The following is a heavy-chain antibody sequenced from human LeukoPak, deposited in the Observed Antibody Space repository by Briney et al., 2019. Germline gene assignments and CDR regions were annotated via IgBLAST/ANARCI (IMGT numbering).Heavy chain of an antibody. Sequence: SETLSLTCAVYGGSFSGYYWSWIRQPPGKGLEWIGEINHSGSTNYNPSLKSRVTISVDTSKNQFSLKLNSVTAADTAVYYCARGVREKNRGFLLYYYYYYMDVWGKGTTVAISS. CDR1: GGSFSGYY. V-gene: IGHV4-34*01. J-gene: IGHJ6*03. CDR2: INHSGST. D-gene: IGHD3-10*01. CDR3: ARGVREKNRGFLLYYYYYYMDV.